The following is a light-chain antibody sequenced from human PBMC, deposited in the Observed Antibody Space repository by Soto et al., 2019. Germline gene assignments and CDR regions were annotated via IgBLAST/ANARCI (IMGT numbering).Light chain of an antibody. V-gene: IGLV1-44*01. CDR3: AAWDDTLKRYV. CDR2: YNN. CDR1: NSNIASNT. J-gene: IGLJ1*01. Sequence: QAVVTQPPSASETPGQTVSISCSGSNSNIASNTVNWYRHLPGTAPKLLIYYNNQRPSGVPDRFSGSKSGTSASLAISGLQSEDESDYYCAAWDDTLKRYVFGTGTKVTVL.